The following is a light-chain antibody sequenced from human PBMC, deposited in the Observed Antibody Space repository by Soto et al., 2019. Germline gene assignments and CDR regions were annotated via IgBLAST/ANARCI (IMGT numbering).Light chain of an antibody. Sequence: QLVLTQSPSASASLGASVKLTCTLSSGHSNYAIAWHQQQSEKDPRYLMKVNSDGSHSKGDGIPDRFSGSSSGAERYLSISSLQSEDEADYYCQTWATGSYVFGTGTKVTVL. CDR2: VNSDGSH. CDR3: QTWATGSYV. CDR1: SGHSNYA. J-gene: IGLJ1*01. V-gene: IGLV4-69*01.